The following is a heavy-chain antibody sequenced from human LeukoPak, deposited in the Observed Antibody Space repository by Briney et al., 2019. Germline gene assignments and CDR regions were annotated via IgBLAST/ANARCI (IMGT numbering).Heavy chain of an antibody. V-gene: IGHV5-51*01. J-gene: IGHJ5*02. CDR1: GYSFTSYW. CDR3: ARRIVGATARFDP. Sequence: GESLQISRKGSGYSFTSYWIGWVRQMPGKGLEWMGIIYPGDSDTRYSPSFQGQVTISADKSISTAYLQWSSLKASDTAMYYCARRIVGATARFDPWGQGTLVTVSS. D-gene: IGHD1-26*01. CDR2: IYPGDSDT.